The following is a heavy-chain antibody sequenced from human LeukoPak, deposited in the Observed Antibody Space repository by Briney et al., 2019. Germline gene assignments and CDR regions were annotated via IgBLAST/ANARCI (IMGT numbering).Heavy chain of an antibody. D-gene: IGHD2-2*01. CDR1: GFTFSSYW. V-gene: IGHV3-74*01. J-gene: IGHJ4*02. CDR2: INSDGSST. CDR3: AAGYCSSTSCYALEL. Sequence: GGSLRLSCAASGFTFSSYWMHWLRQAPGKGLVWVSRINSDGSSTSYADSVKGRFTISRDNAKNTLYLQMNSLRAEDTAVYYCAAGYCSSTSCYALELWGQGTLVTVSS.